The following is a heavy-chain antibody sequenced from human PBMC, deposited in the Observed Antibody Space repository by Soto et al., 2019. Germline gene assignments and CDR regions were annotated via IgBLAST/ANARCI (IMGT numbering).Heavy chain of an antibody. V-gene: IGHV4-39*01. CDR1: GGSISSSSYY. Sequence: SETLSLTCTVSGGSISSSSYYWGWIRQPPGKGLEWIGSIYYSGSTYYNPSLKSRVTISVDTSKNQFSLKLSSVTAADTAVYYCARQGRWFGEIDAFDIWGQGTMVTVSS. D-gene: IGHD3-10*01. CDR3: ARQGRWFGEIDAFDI. J-gene: IGHJ3*02. CDR2: IYYSGST.